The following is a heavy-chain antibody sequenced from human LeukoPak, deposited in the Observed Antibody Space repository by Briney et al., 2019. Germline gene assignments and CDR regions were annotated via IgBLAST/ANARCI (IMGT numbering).Heavy chain of an antibody. CDR3: ARVVVRGVNWFDP. CDR1: GYTFTSYG. D-gene: IGHD3-10*01. J-gene: IGHJ5*02. V-gene: IGHV1-18*04. Sequence: ASVKVSCKASGYTFTSYGIGWMRQAPGQGLEWMGWISANNGNTNYAQKFQGRVTMTTDTSTSTVYMELRSLTSDDTAVYYCARVVVRGVNWFDPWGQGTLVTVSS. CDR2: ISANNGNT.